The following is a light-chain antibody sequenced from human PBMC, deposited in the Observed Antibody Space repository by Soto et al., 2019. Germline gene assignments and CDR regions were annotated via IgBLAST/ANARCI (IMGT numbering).Light chain of an antibody. CDR2: TAS. J-gene: IGKJ1*01. Sequence: DIQLTQSPSFLSASVGDRVTITCRASQGISSYLAWYQQKPVKAPKLLISTASTLLSGVPSRFSGSGSGTEFTLTISSLQPEDFATYYCQQLNNYPRTFGQGTKVDIK. CDR1: QGISSY. V-gene: IGKV1-9*01. CDR3: QQLNNYPRT.